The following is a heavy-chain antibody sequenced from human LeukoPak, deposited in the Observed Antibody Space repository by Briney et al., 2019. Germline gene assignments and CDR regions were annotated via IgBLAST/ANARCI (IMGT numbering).Heavy chain of an antibody. CDR2: ISSSSSYI. D-gene: IGHD6-13*01. V-gene: IGHV3-21*01. Sequence: GGSLRLSCAASGFTFSSYSMNWVRQAPGKGLEWVSSISSSSSYIYYADSVKGRFTISRDNAKNSLYLQMNSLRAEDTAVYYCARDPFSSSSWYGDDYWGQGTLVTVSS. J-gene: IGHJ4*02. CDR3: ARDPFSSSSWYGDDY. CDR1: GFTFSSYS.